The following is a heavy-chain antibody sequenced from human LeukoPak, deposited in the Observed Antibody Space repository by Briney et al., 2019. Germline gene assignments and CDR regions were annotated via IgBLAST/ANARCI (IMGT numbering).Heavy chain of an antibody. Sequence: QPGGSLLLSCAASGFTFSIYWMHWVRQAPGKGLVWVSRINSDGSSTSYADSVKGRSTISRDNAKNTLYLQMNSLRAEDTAVYYCARDEDWSGYYGAFDIWGQGTMVTVSS. J-gene: IGHJ3*02. CDR1: GFTFSIYW. CDR2: INSDGSST. V-gene: IGHV3-74*01. CDR3: ARDEDWSGYYGAFDI. D-gene: IGHD3-3*01.